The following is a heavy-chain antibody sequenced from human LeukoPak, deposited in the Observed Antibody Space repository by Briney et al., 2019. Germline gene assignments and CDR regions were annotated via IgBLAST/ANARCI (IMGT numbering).Heavy chain of an antibody. V-gene: IGHV3-15*01. CDR2: IKSKTDGGTT. CDR1: GFTFSNAW. D-gene: IGHD6-19*01. CDR3: TTLSSGWDPFDY. J-gene: IGHJ4*02. Sequence: GGSLRLSCAASGFTFSNAWMSWVRQAPGKGLEWVGRIKSKTDGGTTDYAAPVKGRFTISRDDSKNTLYLQMNSLKTEDTAVYYCTTLSSGWDPFDYWGQGTLVTVSS.